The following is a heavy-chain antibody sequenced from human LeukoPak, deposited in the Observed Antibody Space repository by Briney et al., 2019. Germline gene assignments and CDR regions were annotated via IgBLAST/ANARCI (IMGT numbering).Heavy chain of an antibody. D-gene: IGHD1-1*01. Sequence: PGGPLRLSCAASGFTFSSYAVSWVRQAPGKGLEWVSAISGSGGSTYYADSVKGRFTISRDNSKNTLYLQMNSLRAEDTAVYYCAKDSGSWNDGDNWFDPWGQGTLVTVSS. J-gene: IGHJ5*02. CDR3: AKDSGSWNDGDNWFDP. CDR1: GFTFSSYA. CDR2: ISGSGGST. V-gene: IGHV3-23*01.